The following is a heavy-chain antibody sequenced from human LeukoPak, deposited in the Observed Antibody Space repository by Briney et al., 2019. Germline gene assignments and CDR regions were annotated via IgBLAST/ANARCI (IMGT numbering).Heavy chain of an antibody. V-gene: IGHV3-23*01. CDR3: AKTTVGYSSGRYPGWPDY. J-gene: IGHJ4*02. Sequence: GGSLRLSCAASGFTFSSYAMYWVRQASGKGLEWVSGIFGSGGSAHYADSVKGRFTIFRDNSKNTVYLQMNSLRAEDTAVYYCAKTTVGYSSGRYPGWPDYWGQGTLVTDSS. CDR2: IFGSGGSA. D-gene: IGHD6-19*01. CDR1: GFTFSSYA.